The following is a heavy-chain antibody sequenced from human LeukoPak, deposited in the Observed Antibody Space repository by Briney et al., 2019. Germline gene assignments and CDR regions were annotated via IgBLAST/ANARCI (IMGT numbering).Heavy chain of an antibody. J-gene: IGHJ4*02. V-gene: IGHV3-7*01. D-gene: IGHD2-2*01. CDR2: IKQDGSVK. CDR1: GFTFSSYW. CDR3: ARDRSNVVPAAIAY. Sequence: GGSLRLSCAASGFTFSSYWMSWVRQAPGKGLEWVANIKQDGSVKYYVDSVKGRFTISRDNAKNSLYLQMNSLRAEDTAVYYCARDRSNVVPAAIAYWGQGTLVTVSS.